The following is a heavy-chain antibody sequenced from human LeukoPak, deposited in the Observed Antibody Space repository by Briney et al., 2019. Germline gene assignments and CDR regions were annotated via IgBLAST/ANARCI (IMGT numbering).Heavy chain of an antibody. J-gene: IGHJ5*02. Sequence: ASVKVSCKASGYSFTSFDINWVRQAPGQGLEWMGLINPTGGSTGYAQKFQGRVTMTRDTSTSTDYMELSSLRSEDTAIYYCARDNSVGDSAWWFDPWGQGTLVTVSS. V-gene: IGHV1-46*01. CDR1: GYSFTSFD. D-gene: IGHD5-12*01. CDR2: INPTGGST. CDR3: ARDNSVGDSAWWFDP.